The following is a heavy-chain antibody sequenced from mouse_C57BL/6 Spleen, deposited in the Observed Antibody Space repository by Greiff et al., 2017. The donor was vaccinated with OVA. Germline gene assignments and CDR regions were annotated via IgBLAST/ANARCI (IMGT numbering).Heavy chain of an antibody. CDR2: IYPGSGNT. CDR3: ARHYGSSYGYFDV. Sequence: VQLQQSGAELVRPGASVKLSCKASGYTFTDYYINWVKQRPGQGLEWIARIYPGSGNTYYNEKFKGKATLTAEKSSSTAYMQLSSLTSEDSAVYFCARHYGSSYGYFDVWGTGTTVTVSS. J-gene: IGHJ1*03. D-gene: IGHD1-1*01. V-gene: IGHV1-76*01. CDR1: GYTFTDYY.